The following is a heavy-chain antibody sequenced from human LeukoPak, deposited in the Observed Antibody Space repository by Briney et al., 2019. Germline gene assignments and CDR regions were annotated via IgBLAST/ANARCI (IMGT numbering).Heavy chain of an antibody. CDR3: AVGYDSSGSDYYYGMDV. CDR1: GYTFTSYG. Sequence: ASVKVSCKASGYTFTSYGISWVRQAPGQGLEWMGWISAYNGNTNYAQKLQGRVTMTTDTSTSTAYMELRSLRSDDTAVYYCAVGYDSSGSDYYYGMDVWGQGTTVTVSS. J-gene: IGHJ6*02. CDR2: ISAYNGNT. V-gene: IGHV1-18*01. D-gene: IGHD3-22*01.